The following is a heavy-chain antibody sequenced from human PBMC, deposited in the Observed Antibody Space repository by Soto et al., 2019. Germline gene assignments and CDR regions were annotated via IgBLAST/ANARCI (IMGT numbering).Heavy chain of an antibody. V-gene: IGHV3-30*03. D-gene: IGHD3-22*01. CDR1: GFSFSTYG. Sequence: GGSLRLSCAASGFSFSTYGMHWVRQAPGKGLEWVAFISNDGSNKYNADSVKGRFTISRDNSKNTLYLQMNSLRADDTAVYYCARDFRDYYDSSGYSWFDPWGQGTLVTVSS. J-gene: IGHJ5*02. CDR2: ISNDGSNK. CDR3: ARDFRDYYDSSGYSWFDP.